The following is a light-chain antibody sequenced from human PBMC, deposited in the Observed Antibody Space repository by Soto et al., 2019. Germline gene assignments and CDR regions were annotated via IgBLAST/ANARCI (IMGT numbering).Light chain of an antibody. V-gene: IGLV1-44*01. CDR3: ATWDDSLNAYV. CDR1: SSSIGSYA. Sequence: QSVLTQPPSASGTPGQPVTISCSGSSSSIGSYAVTWYQQFPGTAPKVLIYRNNQRPSGVPDRFSGSKSGTSAFLVISGLQSEDEADYSCATWDDSLNAYVFGTGTKLTVL. CDR2: RNN. J-gene: IGLJ1*01.